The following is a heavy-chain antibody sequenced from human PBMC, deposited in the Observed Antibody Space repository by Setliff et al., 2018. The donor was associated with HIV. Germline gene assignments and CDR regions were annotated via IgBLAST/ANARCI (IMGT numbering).Heavy chain of an antibody. CDR1: GYSFTTYW. J-gene: IGHJ3*02. Sequence: GESLKISCQGSGYSFTTYWIGWVRQMPGKGLECMGIIYPGDSDTRYRPSFRGQVTISADKSISTAYLQWSSLRASDTAMYYCARVVAGKSSTDGFDIWGQGTMVTVSS. V-gene: IGHV5-51*01. CDR3: ARVVAGKSSTDGFDI. CDR2: IYPGDSDT. D-gene: IGHD6-19*01.